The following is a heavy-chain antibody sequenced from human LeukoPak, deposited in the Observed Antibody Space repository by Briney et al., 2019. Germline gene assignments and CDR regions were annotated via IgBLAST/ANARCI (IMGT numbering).Heavy chain of an antibody. J-gene: IGHJ3*02. CDR3: AKDLVPYCSSTSCYALGAFDI. V-gene: IGHV3-30*18. CDR2: ISYDGSNK. D-gene: IGHD2-2*01. CDR1: GFTFSSYG. Sequence: PGGSLRLSCAASGFTFSSYGMHWVRQAPGKGLEWVAVISYDGSNKYYADSVKGRFTISRDNSKNTLYLQMNSLRAEDTAVYYCAKDLVPYCSSTSCYALGAFDIWGQGTMVTVSS.